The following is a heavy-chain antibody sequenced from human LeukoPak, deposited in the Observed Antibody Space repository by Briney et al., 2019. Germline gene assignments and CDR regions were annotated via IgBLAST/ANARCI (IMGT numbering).Heavy chain of an antibody. V-gene: IGHV3-21*01. J-gene: IGHJ4*02. D-gene: IGHD6-19*01. CDR1: GFTFSSYS. CDR2: ISSSSSYI. CDR3: ARDPNRQWLVTDDY. Sequence: KPGGSLRFSCAASGFTFSSYSMNWVRQAPGKGLEWVSSISSSSSYIYYADSVKGRFTISRDNAKNSLYLQMNSLRAEDTAVYYCARDPNRQWLVTDDYWGQGTLVTVCS.